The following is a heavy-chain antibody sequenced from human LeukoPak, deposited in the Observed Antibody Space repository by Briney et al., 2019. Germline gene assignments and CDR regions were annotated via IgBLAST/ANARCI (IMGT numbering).Heavy chain of an antibody. CDR1: GDSISSGNW. Sequence: SGTLSLTCAVSGDSISSGNWWSWVLQPPGKGLEWIGEIHHSGSTNYNPSLKSRVTISVDKPNNQLSLKMTSVTAADTAVYYCARGIVDTGRSRFDYWGQGTLVTVSS. J-gene: IGHJ4*02. D-gene: IGHD5-12*01. V-gene: IGHV4-4*02. CDR2: IHHSGST. CDR3: ARGIVDTGRSRFDY.